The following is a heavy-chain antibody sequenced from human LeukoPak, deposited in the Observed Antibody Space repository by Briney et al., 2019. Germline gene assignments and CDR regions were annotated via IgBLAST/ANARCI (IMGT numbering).Heavy chain of an antibody. CDR3: AKEEVSNDY. V-gene: IGHV3-23*01. CDR1: GFTLDNTA. CDR2: ISSMGFTT. J-gene: IGHJ4*02. Sequence: GGSLRLSCAVSGFTLDNTAMCWVRQAPAKGEEWMSGISSMGFTTYYADSVNGRFTISRDTSKNTLYLQMDALRPEDTALYYCAKEEVSNDYWGQGTLVTVSS.